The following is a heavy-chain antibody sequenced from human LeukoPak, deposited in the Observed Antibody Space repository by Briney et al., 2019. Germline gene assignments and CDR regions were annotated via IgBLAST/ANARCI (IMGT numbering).Heavy chain of an antibody. Sequence: GGSLRLSCAVSGIALSNYGMSWVRRAPGKGLEWVAGICDGGGSKNYADSVKGRFTISRDNPKNTLYLQMNSLRAEDTAVYFCAKRGVVIRAVIIVGFHKEAYYFDYWGQGALVTVSS. CDR1: GIALSNYG. CDR3: AKRGVVIRAVIIVGFHKEAYYFDY. CDR2: ICDGGGSK. V-gene: IGHV3-23*01. J-gene: IGHJ4*02. D-gene: IGHD3-10*01.